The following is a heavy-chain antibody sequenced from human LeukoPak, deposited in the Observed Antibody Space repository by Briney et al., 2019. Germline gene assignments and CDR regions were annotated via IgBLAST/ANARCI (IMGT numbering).Heavy chain of an antibody. CDR1: GFTFSTYV. V-gene: IGHV3-30*03. J-gene: IGHJ4*02. CDR3: ARAASSGWYYFDY. Sequence: GGSLRLSCAASGFTFSTYVIHWVRQAPGKGLEWVAVISYDGNNYYAASVKGRFTISRDNSKNTLYLQVNSLRAEDTAVYYCARAASSGWYYFDYWGQGTLVTVSS. CDR2: ISYDGNN. D-gene: IGHD6-19*01.